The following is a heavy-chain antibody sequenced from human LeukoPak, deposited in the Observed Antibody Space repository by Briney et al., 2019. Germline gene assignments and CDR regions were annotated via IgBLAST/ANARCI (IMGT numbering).Heavy chain of an antibody. V-gene: IGHV4-59*01. J-gene: IGHJ5*02. Sequence: SETLSLTCTVSGGSISSYYWSWIRQPPGKGLEWIGYIYYSGSTNYNPSLKSRVTISVDTSKNQFSLKLSSVTAADTAVYYCARSTLTYSSSWYWFDPWGQGTLVTVSS. CDR2: IYYSGST. CDR1: GGSISSYY. D-gene: IGHD6-13*01. CDR3: ARSTLTYSSSWYWFDP.